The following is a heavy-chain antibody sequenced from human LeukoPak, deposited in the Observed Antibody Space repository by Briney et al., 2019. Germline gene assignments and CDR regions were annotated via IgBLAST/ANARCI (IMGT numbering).Heavy chain of an antibody. D-gene: IGHD2-2*01. V-gene: IGHV1-58*02. J-gene: IGHJ6*02. Sequence: ASVKVSCKASGFTFTSSAMQWVRQARGQRLEWIGWIVVDSGNTNYAQKFQERVTITRDMSTSTAYMELSSLRSEDTAVYYCAAAVEGYCSSTSCVKNYYYYGMDVWGQGTTVTVSS. CDR3: AAAVEGYCSSTSCVKNYYYYGMDV. CDR1: GFTFTSSA. CDR2: IVVDSGNT.